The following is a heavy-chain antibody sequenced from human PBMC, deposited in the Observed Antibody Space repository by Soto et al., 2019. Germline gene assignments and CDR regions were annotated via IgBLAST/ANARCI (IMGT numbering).Heavy chain of an antibody. CDR2: ISYSGST. Sequence: SETLSLSCTVSGVSISSGDYWRSWIRQSPGKGLEWIGYISYSGSTYYGPSLTSRATISVDTSKNQFSVNVISVTASDTAVYYCPRASSGRHFPYWGQGTLVTVS. D-gene: IGHD6-19*01. V-gene: IGHV4-30-4*01. CDR3: PRASSGRHFPY. J-gene: IGHJ4*02. CDR1: GVSISSGDYW.